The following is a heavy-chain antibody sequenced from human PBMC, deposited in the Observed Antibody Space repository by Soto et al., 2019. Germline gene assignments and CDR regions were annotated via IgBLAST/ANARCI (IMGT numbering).Heavy chain of an antibody. CDR2: ISAYNGNT. Sequence: QVQLVQSGAEVKKPGASVKVSCKASGYTFTSYGISWVRQAPGQGLEWMGWISAYNGNTNYAQKLQGRVTMTTDTSTSTAYMELRSLRSDDTAVYHCARGQHDIVLMVYANDHGDYYDYWGQGTLVTVSS. CDR3: ARGQHDIVLMVYANDHGDYYDY. D-gene: IGHD2-8*01. CDR1: GYTFTSYG. J-gene: IGHJ4*02. V-gene: IGHV1-18*04.